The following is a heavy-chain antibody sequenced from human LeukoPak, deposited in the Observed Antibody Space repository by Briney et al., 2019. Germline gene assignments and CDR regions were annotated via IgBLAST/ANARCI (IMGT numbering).Heavy chain of an antibody. V-gene: IGHV3-23*01. CDR3: AKDVCGNYCSFDV. CDR2: ISGSGDNT. CDR1: GFAFSTYA. Sequence: GGSLRLSCAASGFAFSTYAMSWVRQAPGQGLEWVSGISGSGDNTYYADSAKGRFTISRDNSKNTAYLQMNSLRAEDTALYYCAKDVCGNYCSFDVWGQGTMVTVSS. D-gene: IGHD1-26*01. J-gene: IGHJ3*01.